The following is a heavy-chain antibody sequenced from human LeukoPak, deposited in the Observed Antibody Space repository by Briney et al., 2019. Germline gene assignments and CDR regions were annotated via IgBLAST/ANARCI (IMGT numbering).Heavy chain of an antibody. J-gene: IGHJ4*02. CDR3: ARDRTHYYESSGYYSRWEY. CDR1: GYTFTSYF. Sequence: ASVKVSCKASGYTFTSYFMYWVRQAPGQGLEWMGIINPSGGNTNYAQRFQGRVTMTRDTSTSTVYMDLSSLRSEDKAMYYCARDRTHYYESSGYYSRWEYWGQGTLVTVSS. V-gene: IGHV1-46*01. CDR2: INPSGGNT. D-gene: IGHD3-22*01.